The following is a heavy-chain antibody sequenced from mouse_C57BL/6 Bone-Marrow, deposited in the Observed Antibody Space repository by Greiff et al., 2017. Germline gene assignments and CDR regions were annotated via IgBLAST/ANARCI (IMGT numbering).Heavy chain of an antibody. D-gene: IGHD2-1*01. CDR3: ARPPYLLYYAMDY. V-gene: IGHV5-17*01. CDR2: ISSGSSTI. J-gene: IGHJ4*01. CDR1: GFTFSDYG. Sequence: EVQVVESGGGLVKPGGSLKLSCAASGFTFSDYGMHWVRQAPEKGLEWVAYISSGSSTIYYADTVKGRFTISRDNAKNTLFLQMTSLRSEDTAMYYGARPPYLLYYAMDYWGQGTSVTVSS.